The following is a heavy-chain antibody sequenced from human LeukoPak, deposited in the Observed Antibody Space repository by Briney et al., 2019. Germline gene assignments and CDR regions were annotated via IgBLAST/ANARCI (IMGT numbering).Heavy chain of an antibody. CDR1: GFTFSNYG. V-gene: IGHV3-21*06. CDR3: ARGRSITLLRGVAMSDGFDI. CDR2: TDTSGRYV. Sequence: GGSLRLSCAASGFTFSNYGMNWVRQAPGKGLEWVSFTDTSGRYVYYGDSVKGRFTISRDNAKDLLFLQMNGLRAEDTALYYCARGRSITLLRGVAMSDGFDIWGQGAMVAVSS. D-gene: IGHD3-10*01. J-gene: IGHJ3*02.